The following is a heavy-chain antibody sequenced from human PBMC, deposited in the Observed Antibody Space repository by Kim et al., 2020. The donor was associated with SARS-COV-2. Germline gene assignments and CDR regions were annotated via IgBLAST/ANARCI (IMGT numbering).Heavy chain of an antibody. V-gene: IGHV3-30*02. CDR3: AKDPGTVTTETTDY. Sequence: ADSVKGRFTISRDNSKNTLYLQMNSLRAEDTAVYYCAKDPGTVTTETTDYWGQGTLVTVSS. J-gene: IGHJ4*02. D-gene: IGHD4-17*01.